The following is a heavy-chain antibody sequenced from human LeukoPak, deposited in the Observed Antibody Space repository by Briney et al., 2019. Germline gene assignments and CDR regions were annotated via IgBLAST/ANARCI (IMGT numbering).Heavy chain of an antibody. V-gene: IGHV3-9*03. CDR2: ISWNSGSI. Sequence: GRSLRLSCAASGFTFDDYAMHWVRQAPGKGLEWVSGISWNSGSIGYADSVKGRFTISRDNAKSTLYLQRNSLRADDMALYYCTRASGYSSGAVDYWGQGTLVTVSP. CDR3: TRASGYSSGAVDY. J-gene: IGHJ4*02. CDR1: GFTFDDYA. D-gene: IGHD5-18*01.